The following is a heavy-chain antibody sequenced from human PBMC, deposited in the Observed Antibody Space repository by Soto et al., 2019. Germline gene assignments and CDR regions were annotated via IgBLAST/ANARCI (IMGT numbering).Heavy chain of an antibody. D-gene: IGHD3-10*01. CDR3: AISYGSGSAHFDN. CDR1: GDTFSQYT. Sequence: QVQLVHSGAEVKMPGSSVTVSCTASGDTFSQYTINWLRQATGQGPEWVGRVIPTLGMSDYAHKFQGRVSITADKSTSTAYSLVSRLRSDDTAVYFCAISYGSGSAHFDNWGQGTLVTVSS. J-gene: IGHJ4*02. CDR2: VIPTLGMS. V-gene: IGHV1-69*02.